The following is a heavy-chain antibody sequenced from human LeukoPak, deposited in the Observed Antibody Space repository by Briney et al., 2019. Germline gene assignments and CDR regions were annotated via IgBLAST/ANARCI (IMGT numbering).Heavy chain of an antibody. CDR3: ARRQAPCTNGVCYTLYGMDV. CDR1: GYSFTSYW. Sequence: GESLKISCKGSGYSFTSYWIGWVRQMPGKGLEWMGIIYPGDSDTRYSPSFQGQVTISADKSISTAYLQWRSLKASDTAMYYCARRQAPCTNGVCYTLYGMDVWGQGTTVTVSS. D-gene: IGHD2-8*01. V-gene: IGHV5-51*01. CDR2: IYPGDSDT. J-gene: IGHJ6*02.